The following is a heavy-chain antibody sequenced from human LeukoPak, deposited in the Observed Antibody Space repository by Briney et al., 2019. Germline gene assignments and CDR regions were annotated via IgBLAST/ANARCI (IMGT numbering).Heavy chain of an antibody. CDR2: IWYDGSNK. CDR1: GFTFSSYG. D-gene: IGHD2-2*01. V-gene: IGHV3-33*01. Sequence: PGRSLRLSCAASGFTFSSYGMHWVRQAPGKGLEWVADIWYDGSNKYYADSVKGRFTISRDNSKNTLYLQMNSLRAEDTAVYYWARGFRGFGVPACSPGMDVWGQGTTVTVSS. CDR3: ARGFRGFGVPACSPGMDV. J-gene: IGHJ6*02.